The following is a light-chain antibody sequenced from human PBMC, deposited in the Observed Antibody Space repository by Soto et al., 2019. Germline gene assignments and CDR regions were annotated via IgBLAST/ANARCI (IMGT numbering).Light chain of an antibody. J-gene: IGKJ5*01. CDR2: WAS. V-gene: IGKV4-1*01. CDR1: QSLLSRVNNHNQ. CDR3: QHYYPTTIT. Sequence: DIVMTQSPDSLAVSLGERATIKCKSSQSLLSRVNNHNQIAWYQQKPGQPPKLLIYWASTRNSGVPDRFSGSGSGTDFTLTVSSLQAEDVAIYFCQHYYPTTITFGQGTRLEIK.